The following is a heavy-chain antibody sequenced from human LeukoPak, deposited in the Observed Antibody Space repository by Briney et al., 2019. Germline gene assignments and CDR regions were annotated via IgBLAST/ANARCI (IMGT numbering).Heavy chain of an antibody. CDR3: VRDPRGSGWFEYFQH. J-gene: IGHJ1*01. Sequence: ASVKVSCKASGYTFSRYAMHWVRQAPGQRPEWMGWINTGDGSTKYSQKFQGRVTITRDTSASTAYMELSSLRSEDTAVYYCVRDPRGSGWFEYFQHWGQGTLVTVSS. CDR1: GYTFSRYA. CDR2: INTGDGST. D-gene: IGHD6-19*01. V-gene: IGHV1-3*04.